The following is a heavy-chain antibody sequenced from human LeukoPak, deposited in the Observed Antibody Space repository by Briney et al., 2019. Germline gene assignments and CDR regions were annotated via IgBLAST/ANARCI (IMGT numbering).Heavy chain of an antibody. Sequence: GGSLRLSCAASGFTFSSYAMHWVRQAPGKGLEWVAVISYDGSNKYYADSVKGRFTISRHNSKNTLYLQMNSLRAEDTAVYYCASQGRDGYNFDYWGQGTLVTVSS. V-gene: IGHV3-30*01. D-gene: IGHD5-24*01. CDR2: ISYDGSNK. CDR1: GFTFSSYA. CDR3: ASQGRDGYNFDY. J-gene: IGHJ4*02.